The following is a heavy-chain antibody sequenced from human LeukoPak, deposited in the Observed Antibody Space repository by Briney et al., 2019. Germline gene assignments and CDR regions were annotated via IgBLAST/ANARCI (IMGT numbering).Heavy chain of an antibody. Sequence: PGGSLRLSCVASGLTFSRYWMSWVRQAPGKGLEWVANIKEDGSAKYYVDSVKGRFTISRDNAKNSLYLQINNLRAEDTAVYYCARDWAYWGQGTLVTVSS. V-gene: IGHV3-7*03. J-gene: IGHJ4*02. CDR3: ARDWAY. CDR1: GLTFSRYW. CDR2: IKEDGSAK. D-gene: IGHD3-16*01.